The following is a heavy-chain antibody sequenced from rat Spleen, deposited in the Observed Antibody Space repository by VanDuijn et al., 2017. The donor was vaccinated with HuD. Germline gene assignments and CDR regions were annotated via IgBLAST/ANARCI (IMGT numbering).Heavy chain of an antibody. CDR3: ARRHYGYTDYFDY. D-gene: IGHD1-9*01. V-gene: IGHV5-20*01. CDR1: GFIFSDYY. J-gene: IGHJ2*01. CDR2: INYDGGST. Sequence: EVQLVESGGGLVQPGRSLKVSCAASGFIFSDYYMAWVRQAPTKGLAWVASINYDGGSTYYRDSVKGRFTISRDNAQSTLSLQMDSLRSEDTATYYCARRHYGYTDYFDYWGQGVMVTVSS.